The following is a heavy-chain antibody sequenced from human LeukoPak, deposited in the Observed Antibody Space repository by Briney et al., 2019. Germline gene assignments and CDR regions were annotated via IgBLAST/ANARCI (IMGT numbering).Heavy chain of an antibody. D-gene: IGHD3-9*01. Sequence: GGSLRLSCEASGFTFSPYPMHWFRQAPDKGLEWVAMISHHGSNEYYADSVKGRFTISRDNSKNTLYLQMNNPRVEDTAIYYCARVHDTTGYYHYFDSWGQGTLVTVSS. CDR3: ARVHDTTGYYHYFDS. CDR1: GFTFSPYP. V-gene: IGHV3-30*04. CDR2: ISHHGSNE. J-gene: IGHJ4*02.